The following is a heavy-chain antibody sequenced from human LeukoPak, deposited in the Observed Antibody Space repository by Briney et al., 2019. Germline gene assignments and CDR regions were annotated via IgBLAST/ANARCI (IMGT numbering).Heavy chain of an antibody. Sequence: GGSLRLSCAASGFTFRSYAMHWVRQAPGKGLEWVAVISYDGSNKYFGDSVRGRFTISRDNSKNTLYLQMDSLRAEDTAIYYCAKAVTSDYHSLYYNYYMDVWGKGTTVTVSS. J-gene: IGHJ6*03. D-gene: IGHD3-10*01. V-gene: IGHV3-30*18. CDR2: ISYDGSNK. CDR1: GFTFRSYA. CDR3: AKAVTSDYHSLYYNYYMDV.